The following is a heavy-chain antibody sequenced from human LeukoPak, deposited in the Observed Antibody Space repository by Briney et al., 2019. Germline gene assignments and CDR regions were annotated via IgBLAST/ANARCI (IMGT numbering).Heavy chain of an antibody. CDR3: ARVGIGYCSGGSCYYFDY. D-gene: IGHD2-15*01. J-gene: IGHJ4*02. CDR1: GGTFSSYA. CDR2: IIPMVGTA. V-gene: IGHV1-69*06. Sequence: SVKVSCKAPGGTFSSYALSWVRQAPGQGLEWVGGIIPMVGTAKYAQKFQGRVTITADKSTSTAYMELSSLRSEDTAVYYCARVGIGYCSGGSCYYFDYWGQGTLVTVSS.